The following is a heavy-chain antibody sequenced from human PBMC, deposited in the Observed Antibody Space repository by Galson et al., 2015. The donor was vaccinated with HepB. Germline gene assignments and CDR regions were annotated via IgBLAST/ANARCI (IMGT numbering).Heavy chain of an antibody. CDR1: GFTFSSYA. D-gene: IGHD4-17*01. V-gene: IGHV3-23*01. J-gene: IGHJ6*02. CDR2: ISGSGGST. Sequence: SLRLSCAASGFTFSSYAMSWVRQAPGKGLEWVSAISGSGGSTYYADSVKGRFTISRDNSKNTLYLQMNSLRAEDTAVYYCAKPGDGDYLVYYYGMDVWGQGTTVTVSS. CDR3: AKPGDGDYLVYYYGMDV.